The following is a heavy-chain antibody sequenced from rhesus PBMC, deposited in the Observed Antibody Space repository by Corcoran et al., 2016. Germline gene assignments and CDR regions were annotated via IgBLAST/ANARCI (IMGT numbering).Heavy chain of an antibody. CDR1: GYTFPSYY. V-gene: IGHV1-1*01. D-gene: IGHD6-31*01. Sequence: QVQLVQSGAEIKQPGASVKLSCKASGYTFPSYYLHWLRQAPVQDLEWIGLSSPYNGNKVYAQNFQVRVTITTDTSTSTGYMELSSLRSEDTAVYYCTRGGIAAADYFDYWGQGVLVTVSA. J-gene: IGHJ4*01. CDR2: SSPYNGNK. CDR3: TRGGIAAADYFDY.